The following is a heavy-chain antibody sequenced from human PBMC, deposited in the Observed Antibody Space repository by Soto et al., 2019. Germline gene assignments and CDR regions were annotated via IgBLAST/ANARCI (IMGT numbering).Heavy chain of an antibody. CDR1: GCNFSAYG. CDR3: RVGVPA. D-gene: IGHD1-26*01. J-gene: IGHJ5*02. V-gene: IGHV3-30*03. CDR2: LSFDASKK. Sequence: QVQLVESGGGVVQPGRSLRLSCAASGCNFSAYGMHWVRQAPGTGLELVALLSFDASKKYYADSVKGRFTISRDTSRNTLYLQMNSLRVEDTAVYYCRVGVPAWGQGTRVTVSS.